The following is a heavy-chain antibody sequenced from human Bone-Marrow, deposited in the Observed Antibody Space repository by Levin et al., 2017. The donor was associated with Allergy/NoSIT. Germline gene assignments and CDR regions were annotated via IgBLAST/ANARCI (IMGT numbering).Heavy chain of an antibody. CDR3: ARASLEYSSSSEGQGALYYYYYGMDV. V-gene: IGHV4-59*01. D-gene: IGHD6-6*01. CDR2: IYYSGST. Sequence: SETLSLTCTVSGGSISSYYWSWIRQPPGKGLEWIGYIYYSGSTNYNPSLKSRVTISVDTSKNQFSLKLSSVTAADTAVYYCARASLEYSSSSEGQGALYYYYYGMDVWGQGTTVTVSS. J-gene: IGHJ6*02. CDR1: GGSISSYY.